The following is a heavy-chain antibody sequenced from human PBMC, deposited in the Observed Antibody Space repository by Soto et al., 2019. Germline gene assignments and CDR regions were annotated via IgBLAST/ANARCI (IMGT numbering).Heavy chain of an antibody. CDR1: GDSVSSSSYY. D-gene: IGHD3-3*01. CDR3: ARRTMSGTFYYYMDV. Sequence: QLQLQESGPGLVKPSETLSLTCTVSGDSVSSSSYYWDWIRQPPGTRLEWIASIYSSGSTYYKPYLTSRVTISVDTSKNQFSLRLSSVTAADTAIYSCARRTMSGTFYYYMDVWGKGTTVNVSS. CDR2: IYSSGST. V-gene: IGHV4-39*01. J-gene: IGHJ6*03.